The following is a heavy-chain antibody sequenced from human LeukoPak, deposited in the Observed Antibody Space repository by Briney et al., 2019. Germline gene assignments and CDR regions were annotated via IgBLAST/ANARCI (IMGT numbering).Heavy chain of an antibody. CDR1: GGSISSSSYY. V-gene: IGHV4-39*07. D-gene: IGHD2-8*01. J-gene: IGHJ4*02. Sequence: PSETLSLTCTVSGGSISSSSYYWGWIRQPPGKGLEWIGSIYYSGSTYYNPSLKSRVTISVDTSKNQFSLKLSSVTAADTAVYYCARDFNEYSNGIFDYWGQGTLVTVSS. CDR2: IYYSGST. CDR3: ARDFNEYSNGIFDY.